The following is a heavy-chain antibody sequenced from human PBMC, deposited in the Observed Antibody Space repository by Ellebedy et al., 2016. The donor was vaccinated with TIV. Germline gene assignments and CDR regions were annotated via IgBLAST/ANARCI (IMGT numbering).Heavy chain of an antibody. J-gene: IGHJ5*02. CDR1: GASINSSNW. V-gene: IGHV4-4*02. CDR3: ARDRGLGLVRGWFDP. CDR2: IYHSGYT. Sequence: MPSETLSLTCAVSGASINSSNWYNWVRQPPGKGLEWIGEIYHSGYTNYNPSLKSRVTISLDKSKNQFSLKLSSVTAADTAVYYCARDRGLGLVRGWFDPWGQGALVTVSS. D-gene: IGHD3-10*01.